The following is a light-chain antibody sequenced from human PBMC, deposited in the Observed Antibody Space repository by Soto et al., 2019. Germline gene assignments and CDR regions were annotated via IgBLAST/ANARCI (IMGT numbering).Light chain of an antibody. CDR2: DAS. V-gene: IGKV1-5*01. Sequence: GDRVTITCRASQNINNWIAWYQQKPGKAPKFLIYDASTLESGVPSRFSGSGFGTEFSLTISSLQPDDFGSYYCQHMRTFGQGTIVDVK. J-gene: IGKJ1*01. CDR1: QNINNW. CDR3: QHMRT.